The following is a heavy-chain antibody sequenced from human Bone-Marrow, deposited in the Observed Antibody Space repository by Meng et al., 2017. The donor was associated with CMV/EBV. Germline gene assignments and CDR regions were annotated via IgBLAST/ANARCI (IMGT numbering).Heavy chain of an antibody. V-gene: IGHV4-59*01. J-gene: IGHJ5*02. CDR1: GGSISSYY. Sequence: ESLKISCTVSGGSISSYYWSWIRQPPGKGLEWNGYIYYSGSTNYNHSLKSRVTISVDTSKNQFSLKLSSVTAADTAVYYCARVQTERGRGSNWFDPWGQGTLVTVYS. CDR2: IYYSGST. D-gene: IGHD3-16*01. CDR3: ARVQTERGRGSNWFDP.